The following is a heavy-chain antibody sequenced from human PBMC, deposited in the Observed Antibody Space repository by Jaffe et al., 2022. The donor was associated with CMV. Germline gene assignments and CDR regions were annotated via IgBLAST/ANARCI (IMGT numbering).Heavy chain of an antibody. D-gene: IGHD5-12*01. Sequence: EVQLVESGGGLVQPGGSLRLSCAASGFTFSSYDMHWVRQATGKGLEWVSAIGTAGDTYYPGSVKGRFTISRENAKNSLYLQMNSLRAGDTAVYYCARDGPYGGYDYWGQGTLVTVSS. J-gene: IGHJ4*02. CDR2: IGTAGDT. CDR3: ARDGPYGGYDY. V-gene: IGHV3-13*01. CDR1: GFTFSSYD.